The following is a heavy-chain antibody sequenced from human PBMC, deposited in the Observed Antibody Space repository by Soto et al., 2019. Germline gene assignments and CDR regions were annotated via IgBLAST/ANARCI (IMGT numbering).Heavy chain of an antibody. V-gene: IGHV1-69*01. CDR1: GGTLISYA. Sequence: SVKVSFNAFGGTLISYAVIWVRQAPGQGLEWMGGIIPIFGTANYAQKFQGRVTITADESTSTAYMELSSLRSEDTAVYYCEILMVRGDYGMDVWGQGTTVTVSS. D-gene: IGHD3-10*01. CDR3: EILMVRGDYGMDV. J-gene: IGHJ6*02. CDR2: IIPIFGTA.